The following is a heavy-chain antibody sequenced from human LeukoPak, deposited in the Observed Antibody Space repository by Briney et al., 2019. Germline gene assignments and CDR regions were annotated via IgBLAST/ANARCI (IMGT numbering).Heavy chain of an antibody. V-gene: IGHV3-23*01. CDR3: AKGPYCSSTSCYPYYYYYYMDV. J-gene: IGHJ6*03. CDR2: ISGSGGGT. D-gene: IGHD2-2*01. Sequence: GGSLRLSCAASGFTFRSDAMSWVRQAPGKGLERVSGISGSGGGTFYADSVKGRFTISRDNSKNTLYLQMNSLRAEDTAVYYCAKGPYCSSTSCYPYYYYYYMDVWGKGTTVTVSS. CDR1: GFTFRSDA.